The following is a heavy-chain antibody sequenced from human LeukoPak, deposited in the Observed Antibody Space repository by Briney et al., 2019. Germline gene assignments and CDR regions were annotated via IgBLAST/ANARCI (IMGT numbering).Heavy chain of an antibody. J-gene: IGHJ6*02. CDR3: ARDEQWLVLISLPFYGMDV. CDR2: INTYNGNT. V-gene: IGHV1-18*01. Sequence: GASVKVSCKASGYTFTSSGISWVRQAPGQGLEWMGWINTYNGNTNYAQKLQGRVTMTTDTPTSTAYMELRSLRSDDTAVYYCARDEQWLVLISLPFYGMDVWGQGTTVTVSS. D-gene: IGHD6-19*01. CDR1: GYTFTSSG.